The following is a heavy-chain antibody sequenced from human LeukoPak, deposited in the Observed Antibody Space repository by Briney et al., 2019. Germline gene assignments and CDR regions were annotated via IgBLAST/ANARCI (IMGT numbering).Heavy chain of an antibody. CDR3: ARPRPGWSSVMPYFDY. J-gene: IGHJ4*02. CDR2: IKHDGTDK. CDR1: GFTFSSYS. Sequence: SGGSLRLSCAASGFTFSSYSMNWVRQAPGKGLEWVANIKHDGTDKYYVDSVKGRFTISRDNAKNSLFLQMNSLRAEDTAVYYCARPRPGWSSVMPYFDYWGQGTLVTVSS. D-gene: IGHD3-16*01. V-gene: IGHV3-7*01.